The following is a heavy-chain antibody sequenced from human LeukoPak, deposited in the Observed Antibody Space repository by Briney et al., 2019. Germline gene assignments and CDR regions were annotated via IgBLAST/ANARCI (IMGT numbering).Heavy chain of an antibody. CDR2: ISSSSSYI. CDR1: GFTFSSYS. D-gene: IGHD4-17*01. Sequence: GGSLRLSCAASGFTFSSYSMNWVRQAPGKGLEWVSSISSSSSYIYYADSVKGRFTISRDNAKNTLYLQMNSLRAEDTAVYYCARDRAVTPPDYWGQGTLVTVSS. J-gene: IGHJ4*02. CDR3: ARDRAVTPPDY. V-gene: IGHV3-21*01.